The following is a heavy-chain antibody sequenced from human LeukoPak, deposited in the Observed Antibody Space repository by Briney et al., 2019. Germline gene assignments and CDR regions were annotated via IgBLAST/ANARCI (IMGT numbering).Heavy chain of an antibody. D-gene: IGHD5-12*01. J-gene: IGHJ4*02. CDR3: ASPGVYSGYDLDYFDY. CDR1: GFTFSSYW. CDR2: IKQDGSEK. Sequence: GGSLRLSCAASGFTFSSYWMSWVRQAPGKGLEWVANIKQDGSEKYYVDSVKGRFTISRDNAKNSLYLHMNGLRAEDTGVYYCASPGVYSGYDLDYFDYWGQGALVTVSS. V-gene: IGHV3-7*03.